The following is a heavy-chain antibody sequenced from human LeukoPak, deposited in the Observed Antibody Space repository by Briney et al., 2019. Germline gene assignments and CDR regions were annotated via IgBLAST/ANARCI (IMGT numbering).Heavy chain of an antibody. CDR1: GYYISNHY. Sequence: SETLSLACTVPGYYISNHYCSSVRQPAGKGLEWIGRKYARGSSNYNPPVQSRVTMSVDTSKNQFSLKLRSVTAADTAVYYCARGRYCSADICTGGDSFDIWGQGTMVSVSP. CDR3: ARGRYCSADICTGGDSFDI. J-gene: IGHJ3*02. CDR2: KYARGSS. V-gene: IGHV4-4*07. D-gene: IGHD2-15*01.